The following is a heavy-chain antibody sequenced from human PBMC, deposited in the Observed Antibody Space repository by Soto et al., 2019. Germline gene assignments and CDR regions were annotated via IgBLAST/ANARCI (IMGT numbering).Heavy chain of an antibody. V-gene: IGHV4-4*02. CDR3: TKDEAGSPFRY. D-gene: IGHD3-10*01. J-gene: IGHJ4*02. CDR2: VFHSGIT. Sequence: VQLRESGPGQVKTSRTLSLTCAVSGGSMKTTNWWSWVRQPPAKGLEWMGEVFHSGITRYNPSLKSRATVSVDTSKNQFFLNVASVTAADTAVYYCTKDEAGSPFRYWGQGALVTVSS. CDR1: GGSMKTTNW.